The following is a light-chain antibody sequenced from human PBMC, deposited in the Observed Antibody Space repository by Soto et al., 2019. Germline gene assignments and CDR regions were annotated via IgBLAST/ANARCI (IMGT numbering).Light chain of an antibody. Sequence: EIVLTQSPGTLSLSPCERATLSCSASQSVHSRLAWYQQKPGQAPRLLIYGASTRATGTPPRFRGSGSGTEFTLTISSLQSEDFAVYYCQQYDDWPPWTFGPGTKVDNK. J-gene: IGKJ1*01. CDR3: QQYDDWPPWT. CDR2: GAS. CDR1: QSVHSR. V-gene: IGKV3-15*01.